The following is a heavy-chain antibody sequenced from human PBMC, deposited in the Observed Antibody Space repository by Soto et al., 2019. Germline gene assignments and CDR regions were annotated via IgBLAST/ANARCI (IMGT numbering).Heavy chain of an antibody. J-gene: IGHJ5*01. CDR2: IYWDDDK. CDR1: GFSLSTHGVG. V-gene: IGHV2-5*02. Sequence: QITLKESGPTLVKPTQTLTLTCTFSGFSLSTHGVGVGWVRQPAGKALEWLALIYWDDDKRYSASLNSRLTITKDTSKNQVVLTMTNMDPVDTATYYCEHAMLYGTGGSCSTWFDSWGQGTLVTVSS. D-gene: IGHD2-15*01. CDR3: EHAMLYGTGGSCSTWFDS.